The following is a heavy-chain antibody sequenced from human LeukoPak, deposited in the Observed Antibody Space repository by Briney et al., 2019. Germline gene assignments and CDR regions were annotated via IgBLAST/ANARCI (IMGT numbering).Heavy chain of an antibody. D-gene: IGHD1-26*01. V-gene: IGHV4-61*08. J-gene: IGHJ3*02. Sequence: KSSETLSLTCTVSGGSISSGGYYWSWIRQHPGKGLEWIGYIYYSGSTNYNPSLKSRVTISVDTSKNQFSLKLSSVTAADTAVYYCARSGVGATLDAFDIWGQGTMVTVSS. CDR2: IYYSGST. CDR1: GGSISSGGYY. CDR3: ARSGVGATLDAFDI.